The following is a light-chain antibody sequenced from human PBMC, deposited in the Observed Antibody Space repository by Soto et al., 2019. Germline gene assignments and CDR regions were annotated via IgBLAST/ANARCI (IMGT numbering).Light chain of an antibody. V-gene: IGKV3-20*01. J-gene: IGKJ4*01. CDR1: QSVSSSF. CDR2: GVS. CDR3: KQYGSSLT. Sequence: EIVLTQSPGALSLSPGERATLSCRASQSVSSSFLAWYQQRPGQAPRLLIHGVSSRATGIPDRFSGSGSGTDFSLTISSLEPEDIAVYYCKQYGSSLTLGGGTKVDIK.